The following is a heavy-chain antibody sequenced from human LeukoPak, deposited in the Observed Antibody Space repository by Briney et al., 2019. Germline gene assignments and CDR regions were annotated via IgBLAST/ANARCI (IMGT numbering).Heavy chain of an antibody. D-gene: IGHD4-17*01. Sequence: PGGSLRLSCAASGLTFSNYAMTWVRQAPGKGLEWVSSITAGGGTSYTDPVKGRFTVYRDNSKNTLYLQMNSLRAGDTALYYCAKDPNGDYVGAFDSWGQGTMVTVSS. CDR2: ITAGGGT. J-gene: IGHJ3*01. CDR3: AKDPNGDYVGAFDS. V-gene: IGHV3-23*01. CDR1: GLTFSNYA.